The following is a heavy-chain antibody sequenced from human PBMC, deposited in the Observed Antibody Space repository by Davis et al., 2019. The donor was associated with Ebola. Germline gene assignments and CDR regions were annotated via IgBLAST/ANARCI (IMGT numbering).Heavy chain of an antibody. V-gene: IGHV3-7*01. Sequence: GSLRLSCAVSGFTFRSYWMSWVRQTPGKGLEWVANIKQDGSAENYVDSVKGRFSISRDNTKNSLYLQMDSLRVEDTAVYYCARDRSGYYGSAYYFDHWDQGTQVTVSS. CDR1: GFTFRSYW. CDR3: ARDRSGYYGSAYYFDH. CDR2: IKQDGSAE. D-gene: IGHD3-10*01. J-gene: IGHJ4*02.